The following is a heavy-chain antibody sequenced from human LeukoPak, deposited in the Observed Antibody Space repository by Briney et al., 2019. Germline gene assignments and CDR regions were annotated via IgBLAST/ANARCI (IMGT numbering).Heavy chain of an antibody. CDR1: GFTFSTYA. Sequence: PGGSLRLSCAASGFTFSTYAMSWVRQAPGKGLEWVSTISDSGDNTYYADPVKGRFTISRDNSKTTLYLQMNSLRAEDTAVYYCAISESDYWGQGILVTVSS. CDR3: AISESDY. V-gene: IGHV3-23*01. J-gene: IGHJ4*02. CDR2: ISDSGDNT. D-gene: IGHD2/OR15-2a*01.